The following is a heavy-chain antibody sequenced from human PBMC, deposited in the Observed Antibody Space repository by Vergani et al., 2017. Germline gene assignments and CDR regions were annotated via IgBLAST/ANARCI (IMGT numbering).Heavy chain of an antibody. V-gene: IGHV4-34*02. CDR1: GDSLRGHY. CDR2: IYYSGNT. D-gene: IGHD1-1*01. CDR3: ATQNWNDAAS. J-gene: IGHJ5*02. Sequence: QVQLRQWGAGLVKPSETLSLTCGIYGDSLRGHYWAWIRQPPGKGLEWIGNIYYSGNTYYNPSLESRLTISIDTSRNQFSLQMRSVTAADTAVYYCATQNWNDAASWGQGILVTVSS.